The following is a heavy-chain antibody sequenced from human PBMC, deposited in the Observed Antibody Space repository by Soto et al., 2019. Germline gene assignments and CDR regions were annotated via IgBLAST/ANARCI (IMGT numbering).Heavy chain of an antibody. D-gene: IGHD5-18*01. V-gene: IGHV1-18*04. Sequence: QVQLVQSGAEVKKPGASVRVSCKASGYTFTSYGVSWVRQAPGQGLEWMGWISAYNGNTKYAQKLQGRLTMTTDTSPSTAYMELRSLRSDDTAMYYCAMDPALHVDTAQQFEYWGHGTLVTVSS. CDR1: GYTFTSYG. CDR2: ISAYNGNT. CDR3: AMDPALHVDTAQQFEY. J-gene: IGHJ4*01.